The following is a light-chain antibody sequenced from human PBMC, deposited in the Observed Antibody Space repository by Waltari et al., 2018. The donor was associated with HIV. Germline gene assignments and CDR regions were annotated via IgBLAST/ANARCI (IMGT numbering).Light chain of an antibody. CDR2: DND. Sequence: QSMLTQPPSVSAAPGQKVTISFSGTGSHLANNYVSSYQHLPGAAPKLVIYDNDNRPSGIPDRFSGSKSGASATLVITGLQTGDEGDYYCGTWDSSLNAGVFGGGTKLTVL. CDR1: GSHLANNY. CDR3: GTWDSSLNAGV. J-gene: IGLJ3*02. V-gene: IGLV1-51*01.